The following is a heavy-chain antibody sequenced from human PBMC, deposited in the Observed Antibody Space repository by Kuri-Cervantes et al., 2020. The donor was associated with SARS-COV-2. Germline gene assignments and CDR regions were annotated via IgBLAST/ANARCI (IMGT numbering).Heavy chain of an antibody. CDR2: IIPILGIA. CDR3: ARELLAAAGSHAFDI. V-gene: IGHV1-69*04. CDR1: GGTFSSYT. Sequence: SVNVPCQGSGGTFSSYTISWVRQAPGQGLEWMGRIIPILGIANYAQKFRGRVTITADKSTSTAYMELSSLRSEDTAVYYCARELLAAAGSHAFDIWGQGTMVTVSS. D-gene: IGHD6-13*01. J-gene: IGHJ3*02.